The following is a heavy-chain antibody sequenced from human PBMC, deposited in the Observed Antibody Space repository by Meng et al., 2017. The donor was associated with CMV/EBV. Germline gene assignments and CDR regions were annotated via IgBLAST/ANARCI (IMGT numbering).Heavy chain of an antibody. CDR1: GFTFSSYG. J-gene: IGHJ4*02. Sequence: GGSLRLSCAASGFTFSSYGMHWVRQAPGKGLEWVAVIWYDGSNKYYADSVKGRFTISRDNSKNTLYLQMNSLRAEDTAVYYCAKDGHYYDSSGSNFDYWGQGTLVTVSS. D-gene: IGHD3-22*01. V-gene: IGHV3-30*02. CDR3: AKDGHYYDSSGSNFDY. CDR2: IWYDGSNK.